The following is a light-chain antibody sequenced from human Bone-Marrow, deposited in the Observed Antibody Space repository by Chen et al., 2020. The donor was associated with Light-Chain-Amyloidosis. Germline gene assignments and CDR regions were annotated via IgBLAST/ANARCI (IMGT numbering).Light chain of an antibody. V-gene: IGLV3-25*03. CDR1: DLPTKY. J-gene: IGLJ2*01. CDR2: RDT. Sequence: SYELTQPPSVSVSPGQTARITCSGDDLPTKYAYWYQQKPGQAPGLVIHRDTERPSGISERFSGSSSGTPATLTISGVQAEDEADYHCQSADSSGTYEVIFGGGTKLTVL. CDR3: QSADSSGTYEVI.